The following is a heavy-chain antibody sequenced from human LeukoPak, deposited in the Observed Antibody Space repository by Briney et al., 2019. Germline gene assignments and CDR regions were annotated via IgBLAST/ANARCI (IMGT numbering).Heavy chain of an antibody. J-gene: IGHJ4*02. CDR2: IYYSGST. V-gene: IGHV4-59*01. Sequence: SETLSLTCTVSGGSISSYYWSWIRQPPGKGLEWIGYIYYSGSTNYNPSLKSRVTISVDTSKNQFSLKLSSVTAADTAVYYCARVEGDYYGSGSYWFDYWGQGTLVTVSS. CDR1: GGSISSYY. D-gene: IGHD3-10*01. CDR3: ARVEGDYYGSGSYWFDY.